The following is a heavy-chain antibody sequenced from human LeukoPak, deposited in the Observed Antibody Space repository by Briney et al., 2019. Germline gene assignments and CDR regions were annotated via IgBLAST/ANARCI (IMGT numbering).Heavy chain of an antibody. CDR2: ISAYNGNT. CDR3: ARGRPLYYYDSSGYYSY. D-gene: IGHD3-22*01. J-gene: IGHJ4*02. CDR1: GYTFTSYG. Sequence: ASVTVSCTASGYTFTSYGISWVRQAPGQGLEWMGWISAYNGNTNYAQKLQGRVTMTTDTSTSTAYTELRSLRSDDTAVYYCARGRPLYYYDSSGYYSYWGQGTLVTVSS. V-gene: IGHV1-18*01.